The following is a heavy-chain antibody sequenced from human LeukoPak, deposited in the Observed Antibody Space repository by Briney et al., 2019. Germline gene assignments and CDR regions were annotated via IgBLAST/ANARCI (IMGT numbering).Heavy chain of an antibody. CDR2: ISSSGSTI. J-gene: IGHJ4*02. CDR1: GFTFSSYE. V-gene: IGHV3-48*03. CDR3: ARGRYYDILTGYYIHPAPFDY. D-gene: IGHD3-9*01. Sequence: GGSLRLSCAASGFTFSSYEMNWVRQAPGKGLEWVSYISSSGSTIYYADSVKGRFTISRDNAKNSLYLQMNSLRAEDTAVYYCARGRYYDILTGYYIHPAPFDYWGQGTLVTVSS.